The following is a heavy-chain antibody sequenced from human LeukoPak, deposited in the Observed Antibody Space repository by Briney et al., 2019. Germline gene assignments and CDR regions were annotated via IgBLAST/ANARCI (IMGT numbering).Heavy chain of an antibody. CDR2: TYYRSKWSC. Sequence: SQTLSLTCAISGDSIFTNNVAWNWIRQSPSRGLEWLGRTYYRSKWSCDYAVSVKSRITINADTSKNQFSLQLSSVTPEDTAVYYCARGKYTSFDNWGQGTLVTVSS. CDR3: ARGKYTSFDN. V-gene: IGHV6-1*01. CDR1: GDSIFTNNVA. J-gene: IGHJ4*02. D-gene: IGHD6-6*01.